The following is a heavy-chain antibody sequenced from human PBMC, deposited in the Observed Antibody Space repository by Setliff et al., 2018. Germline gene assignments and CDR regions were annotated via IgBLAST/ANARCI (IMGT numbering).Heavy chain of an antibody. J-gene: IGHJ6*03. CDR1: GGTFSNIG. V-gene: IGHV1-69*05. CDR3: AREKVVVVSATSYHYYMDV. D-gene: IGHD2-15*01. CDR2: IIPLFGTT. Sequence: SVKVSCKASGGTFSNIGMSWVRQAPGQGLEWMGGIIPLFGTTNYAQEFQCRVTITTDESTNTAYMELSSLRSDDTAMYYCAREKVVVVSATSYHYYMDVLGKGTTVTFSS.